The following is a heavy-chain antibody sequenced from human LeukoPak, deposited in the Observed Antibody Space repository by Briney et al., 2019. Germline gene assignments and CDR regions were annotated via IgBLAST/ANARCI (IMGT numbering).Heavy chain of an antibody. Sequence: KPSETLSLTCTVSGGSISNYYWGWIRQPPGEGLGWIGYNFYSGSTNYNPSLKSRVTISVDTSKNQFSLKLRSVTAADTAVYYCARGYSGSYFANSNWYFDLWGRGTLVTVSS. V-gene: IGHV4-59*01. CDR2: NFYSGST. CDR1: GGSISNYY. D-gene: IGHD1-26*01. J-gene: IGHJ2*01. CDR3: ARGYSGSYFANSNWYFDL.